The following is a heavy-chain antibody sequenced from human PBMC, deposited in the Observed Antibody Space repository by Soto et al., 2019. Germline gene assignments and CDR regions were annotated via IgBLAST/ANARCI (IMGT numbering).Heavy chain of an antibody. J-gene: IGHJ5*02. D-gene: IGHD6-19*01. CDR3: ARGVIAVAGDWFDP. V-gene: IGHV1-8*01. Sequence: GASLKLSCKXSGYTFTSYDINWVRQATGQGLEWMGWMNPNSGNTGYAQKFQGRVTMTRNTSISTAYMELSSLRSEDTAVYYCARGVIAVAGDWFDPWGQGTLVTVSS. CDR2: MNPNSGNT. CDR1: GYTFTSYD.